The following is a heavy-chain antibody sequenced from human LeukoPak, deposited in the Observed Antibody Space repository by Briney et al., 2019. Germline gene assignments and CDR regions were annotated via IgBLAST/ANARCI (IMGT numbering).Heavy chain of an antibody. J-gene: IGHJ5*02. CDR3: ARGLEWLTRRHTWFDP. CDR1: GYTFTSYD. D-gene: IGHD3-3*01. Sequence: ASVKVSCKASGYTFTSYDINWVRQATGQGLEWMGWMNPNSGNTGYAQKFQGRVTMTRNPSISTAYMELSSLRSDDTAVYYCARGLEWLTRRHTWFDPWGQGTLVTVSS. V-gene: IGHV1-8*01. CDR2: MNPNSGNT.